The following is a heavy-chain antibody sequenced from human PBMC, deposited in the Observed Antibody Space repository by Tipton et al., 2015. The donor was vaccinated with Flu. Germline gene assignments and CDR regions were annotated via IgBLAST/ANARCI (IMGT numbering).Heavy chain of an antibody. Sequence: SLRLSCAASGFTFSSYAMSWVRQAPGKGLEWVSGISGGVINTYYAGSVKGRFTISRDNSKNTLYLQMNSLRAEDTAVYYCAKDGGLRFLEWLLYWGQGTLVTVSS. CDR2: ISGGVINT. V-gene: IGHV3-23*01. J-gene: IGHJ4*02. CDR3: AKDGGLRFLEWLLY. D-gene: IGHD3-3*01. CDR1: GFTFSSYA.